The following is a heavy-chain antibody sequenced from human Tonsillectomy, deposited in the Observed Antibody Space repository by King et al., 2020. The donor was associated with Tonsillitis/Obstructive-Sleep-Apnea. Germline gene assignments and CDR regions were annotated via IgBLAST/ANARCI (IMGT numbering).Heavy chain of an antibody. CDR3: VKEPRRAYDN. CDR2: ISSNGGST. Sequence: VQLVESGGGLVQPGGSLRLSCSASGFIFSSHAMHWVRQAPGKGLEYVSAISSNGGSTYYADSVRGRFTISRDNSKNTLYLQMTSLRAEDTAVYYCVKEPRRAYDNWGQGALVTVSS. CDR1: GFIFSSHA. J-gene: IGHJ4*02. V-gene: IGHV3-64D*06.